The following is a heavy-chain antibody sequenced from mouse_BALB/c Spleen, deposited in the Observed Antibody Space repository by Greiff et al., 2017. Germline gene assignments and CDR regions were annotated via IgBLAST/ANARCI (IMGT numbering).Heavy chain of an antibody. Sequence: EVMLVESGGGLVKPGGSLKLSCAASGFTFSSYAMSWVRQSPEKRLEWVAEISSGGSYTYYPDTVTGRFTISRDNAKNTLYLEMSSLRSEDTAMYYCARSRSRDYAMDYWGQGTSVTVSS. CDR3: ARSRSRDYAMDY. CDR1: GFTFSSYA. V-gene: IGHV5-9-4*01. J-gene: IGHJ4*01. CDR2: ISSGGSYT.